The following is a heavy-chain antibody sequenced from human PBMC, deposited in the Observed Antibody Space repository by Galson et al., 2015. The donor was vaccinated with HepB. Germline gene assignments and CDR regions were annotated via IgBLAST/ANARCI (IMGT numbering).Heavy chain of an antibody. CDR2: TYYRSKWYN. CDR3: ARDQEYSSSWYVHYYYYGMDV. CDR1: GDSVSSNSAA. V-gene: IGHV6-1*01. J-gene: IGHJ6*02. Sequence: CAISGDSVSSNSAAWNWIRQSPSRGLEWLGRTYYRSKWYNDYAVSVKSRITINPGTSKNQFSLQLNSVTPEDTAVYYCARDQEYSSSWYVHYYYYGMDVWGQGTTVTVSS. D-gene: IGHD6-13*01.